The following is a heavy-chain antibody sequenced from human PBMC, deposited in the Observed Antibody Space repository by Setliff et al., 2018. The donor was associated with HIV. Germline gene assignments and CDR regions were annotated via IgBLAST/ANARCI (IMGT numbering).Heavy chain of an antibody. J-gene: IGHJ4*02. V-gene: IGHV3-66*02. Sequence: PGGSLRLSCEASGFTVSSSYMAWVRQAPGKGLEWVSTIYSDGSTYHRDSVKGRSTLSRDNSKNTVYLQVGSLRPDDTAMYYCARSRPYNSALDYWGQGTLVTVSS. CDR2: IYSDGST. CDR3: ARSRPYNSALDY. D-gene: IGHD6-25*01. CDR1: GFTVSSSY.